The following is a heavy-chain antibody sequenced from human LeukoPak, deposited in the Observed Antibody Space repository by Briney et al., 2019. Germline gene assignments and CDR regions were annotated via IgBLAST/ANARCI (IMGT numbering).Heavy chain of an antibody. J-gene: IGHJ4*02. Sequence: GGSLRLSCAASGFTFSSYGMHWVRQAPGKGLEWVAVIWYDGSNKYYADSVKGRFTISRDNSKNTLYLQMNSLRAEDTAVYYCARVGCSSTSCYYFDYWGQGTLVTVSS. V-gene: IGHV3-33*01. CDR1: GFTFSSYG. CDR2: IWYDGSNK. CDR3: ARVGCSSTSCYYFDY. D-gene: IGHD2-2*01.